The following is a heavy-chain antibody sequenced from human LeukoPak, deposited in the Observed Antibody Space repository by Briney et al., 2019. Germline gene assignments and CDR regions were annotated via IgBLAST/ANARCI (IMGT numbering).Heavy chain of an antibody. Sequence: PSGTLSLTCAVSGGSISSSNWWSWVRQPPGKGLEWIGEIYHSGSTNYNPSLKSRVTISVDKSKNQFSLKLSSVTAADTAVYYCARLADPRLLHDYGDTEDYWGQGTLVTVSS. CDR2: IYHSGST. J-gene: IGHJ4*02. CDR1: GGSISSSNW. D-gene: IGHD4-17*01. CDR3: ARLADPRLLHDYGDTEDY. V-gene: IGHV4-4*02.